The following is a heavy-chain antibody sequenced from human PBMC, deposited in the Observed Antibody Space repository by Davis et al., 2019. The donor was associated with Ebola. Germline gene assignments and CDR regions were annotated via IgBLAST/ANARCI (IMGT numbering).Heavy chain of an antibody. D-gene: IGHD2-8*02. V-gene: IGHV3-23*01. J-gene: IGHJ3*02. CDR3: AKDRYCTGGVCYTVKGRDAFDI. CDR2: ISGSGGST. Sequence: GGSLRLSCAASGFTFSSYAMSWVRQAPGKGLEWVSAISGSGGSTYYADSVKGRFTISRDNSKNTLYLQMNSLRAEDTAVYYCAKDRYCTGGVCYTVKGRDAFDIWGQGTMVTVSS. CDR1: GFTFSSYA.